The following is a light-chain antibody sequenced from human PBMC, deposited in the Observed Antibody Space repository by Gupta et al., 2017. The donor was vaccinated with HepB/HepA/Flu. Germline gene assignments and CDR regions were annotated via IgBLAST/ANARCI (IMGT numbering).Light chain of an antibody. CDR2: AAS. CDR1: QGISSY. CDR3: QQRNSSPCT. V-gene: IGKV1-9*01. Sequence: DIQLTQSPSFLSASVGDRVTITCRASQGISSYLAWYQQKPGKAPKLLIYAASTVESGVPSRFSGSGSGTEFTLTISSRQPEDFATYYCQQRNSSPCTFGRGTKVEIK. J-gene: IGKJ4*01.